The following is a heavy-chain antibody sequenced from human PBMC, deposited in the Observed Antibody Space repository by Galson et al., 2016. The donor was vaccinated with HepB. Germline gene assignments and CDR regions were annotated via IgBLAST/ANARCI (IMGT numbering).Heavy chain of an antibody. V-gene: IGHV3-30*19. J-gene: IGHJ3*02. CDR3: ATSYCNGGICPMWAAYDI. CDR1: GFHFSSYG. Sequence: SLRLSCAASGFHFSSYGMHWVRQAPGKGLEWVAAIWYDGSKKYYADSVKGRFTISRDDSKNTLYLQMNSLRAEDTAVYYCATSYCNGGICPMWAAYDIWGQGTMVTVSS. D-gene: IGHD2-15*01. CDR2: IWYDGSKK.